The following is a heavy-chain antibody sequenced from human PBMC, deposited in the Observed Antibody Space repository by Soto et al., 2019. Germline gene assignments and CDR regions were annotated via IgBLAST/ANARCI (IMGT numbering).Heavy chain of an antibody. CDR3: ARTTVFIVGASGWLDP. CDR1: GFTFGTYE. D-gene: IGHD1-26*01. CDR2: ISSSGTTI. V-gene: IGHV3-48*03. Sequence: PGGSLRLSCAASGFTFGTYEMNWVRQAPGKGLEWVSYISSSGTTIYYADSVKGRFTISRDNAKKSLYLQMNSLRAEDTAVYYCARTTVFIVGASGWLDPWGQGTLVTVSS. J-gene: IGHJ5*02.